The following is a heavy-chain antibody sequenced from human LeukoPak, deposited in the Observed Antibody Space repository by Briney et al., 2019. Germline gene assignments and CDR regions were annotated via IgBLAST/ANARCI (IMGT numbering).Heavy chain of an antibody. J-gene: IGHJ4*02. CDR1: GLSITNYW. Sequence: GGSLRLSCAVSGLSITNYWMAWVRQAPRKGLEWVANISTDGSNRNYMDSVKGRFTISRDNAENSLHLQLNSLRGEDSAVYYCARDSLGDLDFWGQGTLVTVSS. V-gene: IGHV3-7*01. CDR2: ISTDGSNR. CDR3: ARDSLGDLDF.